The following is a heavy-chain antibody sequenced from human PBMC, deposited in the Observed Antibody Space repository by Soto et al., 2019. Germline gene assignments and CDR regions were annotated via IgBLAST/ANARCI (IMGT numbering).Heavy chain of an antibody. CDR1: SGSITGSNW. Sequence: QVQLQESGPGLVKPSETLSLTCTVSSGSITGSNWWSWVRQSPGKGLEWIGDVAQTGYTNCIPSPCKGLVWIGYVAHGRSTNPIPSFKRRHNRPLCKPTKQFSPWLSSMTSADEALFHCARYRDGGHEFNYWGQGTMVTVSS. CDR3: PTKQFSPWLSSMTSADEALFHCARYRDGGHEFNY. V-gene: IGHV4-4*02. D-gene: IGHD3-3*01. J-gene: IGHJ4*02. CDR2: VAQTGYT.